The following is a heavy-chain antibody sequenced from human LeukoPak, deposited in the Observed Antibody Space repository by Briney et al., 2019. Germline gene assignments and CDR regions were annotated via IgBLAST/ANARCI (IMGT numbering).Heavy chain of an antibody. J-gene: IGHJ4*02. CDR3: ARESYNWNDVGGY. CDR2: ISSSGSTI. D-gene: IGHD1-20*01. Sequence: GGSLRLSCAASGFTFSSYEMNWVRQAPGKGLEWVSYISSSGSTIYYADSVKGRFTISRDNAKNSLYPQMNSLRAEDTAVYYCARESYNWNDVGGYWGQGTLVTVSS. CDR1: GFTFSSYE. V-gene: IGHV3-48*03.